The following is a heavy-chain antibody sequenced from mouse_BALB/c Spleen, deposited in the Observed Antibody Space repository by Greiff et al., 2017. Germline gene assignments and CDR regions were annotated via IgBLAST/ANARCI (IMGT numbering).Heavy chain of an antibody. V-gene: IGHV3-8*02. CDR1: GDSITSGY. CDR2: ISYSGST. Sequence: VQLQQSGPSLVKPSQTLSLTCSVTGDSITSGYWNWIRKFPGNKLEYMGYISYSGSTYYNPSLKSRISITRDTSKNQYYLQLNSVTTEDTATYYCARYYYGSKGYFDVWGAGTTVTVSS. D-gene: IGHD1-1*01. J-gene: IGHJ1*01. CDR3: ARYYYGSKGYFDV.